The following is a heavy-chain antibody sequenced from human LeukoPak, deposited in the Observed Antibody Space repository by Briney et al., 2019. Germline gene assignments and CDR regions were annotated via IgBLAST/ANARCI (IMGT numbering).Heavy chain of an antibody. CDR1: GGSISSGGYY. J-gene: IGHJ3*02. Sequence: SQTLSLTCTVYGGSISSGGYYCSWIRQHPGKGLEWIGYIYYSGSTYYNPSLKSRVTISVDTSKNQFSLKLSSVTAADTAVYYCARVPVTRPGAFDIWGQGTMVTVSS. V-gene: IGHV4-31*03. D-gene: IGHD3-16*02. CDR2: IYYSGST. CDR3: ARVPVTRPGAFDI.